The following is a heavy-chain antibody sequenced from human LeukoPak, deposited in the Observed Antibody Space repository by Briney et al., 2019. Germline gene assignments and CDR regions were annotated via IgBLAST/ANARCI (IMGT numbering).Heavy chain of an antibody. J-gene: IGHJ4*02. CDR3: ARTTYYYDSSGYQGRGLTTGLHDY. V-gene: IGHV4-59*01. Sequence: SETLSLTCTVSGGSISSYYWSWIRQPPGKGLEWIGYIYYSGSTNYNPSLKSRVTISVDTSKNQFSLKLSSVTAADTAVYYCARTTYYYDSSGYQGRGLTTGLHDYWGQGTLVTVSS. D-gene: IGHD3-22*01. CDR1: GGSISSYY. CDR2: IYYSGST.